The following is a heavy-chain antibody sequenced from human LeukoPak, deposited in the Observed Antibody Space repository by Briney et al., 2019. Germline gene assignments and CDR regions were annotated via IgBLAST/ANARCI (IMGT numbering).Heavy chain of an antibody. J-gene: IGHJ4*02. D-gene: IGHD4-11*01. Sequence: GASVKVSCKVSGHTLSDLSIHWVRQSPGKGLKWMGGFDVEDGETIYAQEFEGRVTMTEDTATETAYMELSSLRSEDTAVYYCVAEVIEVTMGDYWGQGTLVSVSS. CDR1: GHTLSDLS. CDR3: VAEVIEVTMGDY. V-gene: IGHV1-24*01. CDR2: FDVEDGET.